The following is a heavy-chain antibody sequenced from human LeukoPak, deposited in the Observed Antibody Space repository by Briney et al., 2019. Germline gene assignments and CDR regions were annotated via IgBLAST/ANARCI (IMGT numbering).Heavy chain of an antibody. V-gene: IGHV1-69*13. CDR2: IIPILGTA. J-gene: IGHJ4*02. CDR1: GGTFSSYA. Sequence: SVKVSCKASGGTFSSYAISWVRQAPGQGLEWMGGIIPILGTANYAQKFQGRVTITADESTSAAYMELSSLRSEDTAVYYCARDLDYGFDYWGQGTLVTVSS. CDR3: ARDLDYGFDY. D-gene: IGHD4-17*01.